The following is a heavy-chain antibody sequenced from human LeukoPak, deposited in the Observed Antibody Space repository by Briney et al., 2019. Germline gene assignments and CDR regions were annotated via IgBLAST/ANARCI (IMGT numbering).Heavy chain of an antibody. D-gene: IGHD1-26*01. CDR2: IRSDGTSK. Sequence: PGGSLRLSCAASGFTFSSYAMHWVRQAPGKGLEWVAFIRSDGTSKYYTDSVKGRFTISRDNSKNTLYLQMNSLRPEDTAVYYCANQGGSLTEVGYYMDVWGKGTTVTVSS. J-gene: IGHJ6*03. V-gene: IGHV3-30*02. CDR1: GFTFSSYA. CDR3: ANQGGSLTEVGYYMDV.